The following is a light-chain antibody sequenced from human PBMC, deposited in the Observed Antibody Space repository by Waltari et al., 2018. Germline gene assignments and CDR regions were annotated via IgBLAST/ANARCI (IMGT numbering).Light chain of an antibody. Sequence: DIQMTQSPSSLSASAGDRVTITCRASQSISSYLNWYQQKPGKAPKLLIYAASSLQSGVPSMFSVSGSGTLFTPTISSLQPEDFATYYCQQSYSTPLTFGGVTNVEIK. CDR1: QSISSY. CDR2: AAS. CDR3: QQSYSTPLT. V-gene: IGKV1-39*01. J-gene: IGKJ4*01.